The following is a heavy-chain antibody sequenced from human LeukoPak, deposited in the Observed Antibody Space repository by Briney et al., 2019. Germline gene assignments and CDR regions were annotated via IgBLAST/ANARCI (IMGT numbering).Heavy chain of an antibody. J-gene: IGHJ6*02. CDR2: LSSTSSYI. D-gene: IGHD4-17*01. CDR1: GFTFSTYS. V-gene: IGHV3-21*01. CDR3: ARPTGIIYYGMDV. Sequence: GGSLRLSCAASGFTFSTYSMNWVRQAPGKGLEWVSSLSSTSSYIYYADSVKGRFTISRDNAKNSLYLQMNSLRAEDTAVYYCARPTGIIYYGMDVWGQGTTVTVSS.